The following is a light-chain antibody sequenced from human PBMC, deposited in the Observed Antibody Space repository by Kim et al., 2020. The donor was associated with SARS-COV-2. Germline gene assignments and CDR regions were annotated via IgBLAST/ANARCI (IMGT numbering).Light chain of an antibody. V-gene: IGLV6-57*03. J-gene: IGLJ2*01. CDR2: EDN. CDR3: QSYDSSMGVV. Sequence: KTVTISCTRSSGSIASNYVQWYQQRPGSAPTTVIYEDNQRPSGVPDRFSGSIDSSSNSASLTISRLKTEDEADYYCQSYDSSMGVVFGGGTQLTVL. CDR1: SGSIASNY.